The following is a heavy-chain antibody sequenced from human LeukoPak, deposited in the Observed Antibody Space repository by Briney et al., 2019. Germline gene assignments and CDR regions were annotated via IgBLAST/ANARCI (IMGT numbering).Heavy chain of an antibody. V-gene: IGHV4-34*01. D-gene: IGHD6-6*01. Sequence: SETLSLTCAVYGGSFSGYYWSWIRQPPGKGLEWIGEINHSGSTNYNPSLKSRVTISVDTSKNQFSLKLSSVTAADTAVYYCARGRGASIAAPPLCYFDYWGQGNLVTVSS. J-gene: IGHJ4*02. CDR1: GGSFSGYY. CDR3: ARGRGASIAAPPLCYFDY. CDR2: INHSGST.